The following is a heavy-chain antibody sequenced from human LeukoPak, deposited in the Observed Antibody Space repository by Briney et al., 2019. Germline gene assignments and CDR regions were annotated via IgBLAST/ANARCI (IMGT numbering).Heavy chain of an antibody. CDR1: GGSISSSSYY. Sequence: SETLSLTCTVSGGSISSSSYYWGWIRQPPGKGLEWIGSIYYSGSTYYNPSLKSRVTISVDTSKNQFSLKLSSVTAADTAVYYCARDNYYDSSGYYTQFDYWGQGTLVTVSS. D-gene: IGHD3-22*01. CDR3: ARDNYYDSSGYYTQFDY. V-gene: IGHV4-39*07. CDR2: IYYSGST. J-gene: IGHJ4*02.